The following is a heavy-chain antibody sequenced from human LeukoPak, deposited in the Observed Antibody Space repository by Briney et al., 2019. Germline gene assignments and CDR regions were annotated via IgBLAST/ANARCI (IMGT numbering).Heavy chain of an antibody. V-gene: IGHV3-48*04. Sequence: GGSLRLSCAASGFTFDDYAMHWVRQAPGKGLEWVSYISSSSSTIYYADSVKGRFTISRDNAKNSLYLQMNSLRAEDTAVYYCARATLYCSGGSCSIDYWGQGTLVTVSS. CDR2: ISSSSSTI. CDR3: ARATLYCSGGSCSIDY. J-gene: IGHJ4*02. CDR1: GFTFDDYA. D-gene: IGHD2-15*01.